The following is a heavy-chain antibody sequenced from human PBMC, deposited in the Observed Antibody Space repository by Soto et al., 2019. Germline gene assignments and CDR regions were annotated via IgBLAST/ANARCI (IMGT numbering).Heavy chain of an antibody. CDR3: ARDVTRTGYFDY. CDR1: GGTFSSYS. CDR2: IIPIFGTA. J-gene: IGHJ4*02. D-gene: IGHD4-17*01. V-gene: IGHV1-69*06. Sequence: AASVNVSCKSSGGTFSSYSISWVRQAPGQGLEWMGGIIPIFGTANYAQKFQGRVTITADKSTSTAYMELSSLRSEDTAVYYCARDVTRTGYFDYWGQGTLVTVSS.